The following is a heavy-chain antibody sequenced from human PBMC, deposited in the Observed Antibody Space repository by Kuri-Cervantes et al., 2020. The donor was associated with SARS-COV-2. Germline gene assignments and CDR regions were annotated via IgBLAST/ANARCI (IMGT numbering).Heavy chain of an antibody. Sequence: ASVKVSCKASGYTFTSYDINWVRQATGQGLEWMGWMNPNSGNTGYAQKFQGRVTITRNTSISTAYMELRSLRSDDTAVYYCARGGMYSSGSPGYWGQGTLVTVSS. CDR1: GYTFTSYD. CDR2: MNPNSGNT. V-gene: IGHV1-8*03. CDR3: ARGGMYSSGSPGY. J-gene: IGHJ4*02. D-gene: IGHD6-19*01.